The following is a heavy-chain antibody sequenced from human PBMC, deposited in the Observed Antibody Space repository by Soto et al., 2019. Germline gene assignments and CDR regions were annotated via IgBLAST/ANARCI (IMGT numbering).Heavy chain of an antibody. D-gene: IGHD4-17*01. CDR2: IIPIFGTA. Sequence: ASVKVSCKASGGTFSSYAISWVRQAPGQGLEWMGGIIPIFGTANYAQKFQGRVTITADESTSTAYMELSSLRSEDTAVYYCAAGYGDFYYYGMDVWGQGTTATVSS. J-gene: IGHJ6*02. CDR1: GGTFSSYA. CDR3: AAGYGDFYYYGMDV. V-gene: IGHV1-69*13.